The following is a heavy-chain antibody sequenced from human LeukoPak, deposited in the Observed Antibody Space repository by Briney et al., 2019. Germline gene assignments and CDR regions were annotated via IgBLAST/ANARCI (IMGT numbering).Heavy chain of an antibody. V-gene: IGHV3-30*04. CDR2: ISYDGSNK. Sequence: QPGGSLRLSCAASGFTFSSYAMHWVRQAPGKGLEWVAVISYDGSNKYYADSVKGRFTISRDNSKNTLYLQMNSLRAEDTAVYYCAKVNNDPGIAVADFDYWGQGTLVTVSS. CDR1: GFTFSSYA. D-gene: IGHD6-19*01. J-gene: IGHJ4*02. CDR3: AKVNNDPGIAVADFDY.